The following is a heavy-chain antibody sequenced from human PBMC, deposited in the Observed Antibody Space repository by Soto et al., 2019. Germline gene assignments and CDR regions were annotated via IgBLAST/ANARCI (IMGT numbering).Heavy chain of an antibody. CDR3: AKIYDFWSRHHDSFDV. D-gene: IGHD3-3*01. CDR2: TSGNGGDT. J-gene: IGHJ3*01. CDR1: GFDYGRFA. Sequence: QLFESGGGLVQPGGSLRLSRVASGFDYGRFAMTWVRQAPGKGLEWVSGTSGNGGDTYYVDSVRGRFTISRDNPKNTLYLQMNSLRVEDTAVYYCAKIYDFWSRHHDSFDVWGQGTSVTVSS. V-gene: IGHV3-23*01.